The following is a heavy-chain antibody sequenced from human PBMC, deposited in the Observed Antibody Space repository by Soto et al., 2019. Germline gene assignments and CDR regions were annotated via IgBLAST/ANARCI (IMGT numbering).Heavy chain of an antibody. CDR3: ARVSYYDFWSGYSRGHYYYMGV. CDR1: GFTFSSYS. CDR2: ISSSSSTI. D-gene: IGHD3-3*01. Sequence: PGGSLRLSCAASGFTFSSYSMNWVRQAPGKGLEWVSYISSSSSTIYYADSVKGRFTISRDNAKNSLYLQMNSLRAEDTAVYYCARVSYYDFWSGYSRGHYYYMGVWGKGTTVTVSS. V-gene: IGHV3-48*01. J-gene: IGHJ6*03.